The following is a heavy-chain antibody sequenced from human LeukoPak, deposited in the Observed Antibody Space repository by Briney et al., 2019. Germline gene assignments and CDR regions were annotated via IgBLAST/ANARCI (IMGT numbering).Heavy chain of an antibody. Sequence: GGSLRLSCAASGFTFSSYAVSWVRQAPGKGLEWVSSISSSGANTYYADSVKGRFTISRDNSKDTLYLQMNSLRAEDMAVYYCATRGGYFDYWGQGTLVTVSS. CDR1: GFTFSSYA. CDR2: ISSSGANT. J-gene: IGHJ4*02. D-gene: IGHD3-10*01. V-gene: IGHV3-23*01. CDR3: ATRGGYFDY.